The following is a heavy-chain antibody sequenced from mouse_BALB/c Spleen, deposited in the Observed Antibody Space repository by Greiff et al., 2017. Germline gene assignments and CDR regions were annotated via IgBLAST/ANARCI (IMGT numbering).Heavy chain of an antibody. Sequence: EVKVVESGGGLVQPGGSRKLSCAASGFTFSSFGMHWVRQAPEKGLEWVAYISSGSSTIYYADTVKGRFTISRDNPKNTLFLQMTSLRSEDTAMYYCARRTYYGSSYGFDYWGQGTTLTVSS. CDR3: ARRTYYGSSYGFDY. J-gene: IGHJ2*01. CDR1: GFTFSSFG. D-gene: IGHD1-1*01. CDR2: ISSGSSTI. V-gene: IGHV5-17*02.